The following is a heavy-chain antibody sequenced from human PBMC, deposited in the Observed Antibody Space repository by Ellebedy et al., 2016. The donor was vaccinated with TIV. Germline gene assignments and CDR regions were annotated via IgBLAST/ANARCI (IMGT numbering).Heavy chain of an antibody. CDR1: GESLTGYY. V-gene: IGHV4-34*01. CDR2: IYHSGRT. Sequence: SETLSLXXAVYGESLTGYYWSWIRQPPGKGLEWIGEIYHSGRTNYNPSLKSRVTILVDKSKNQFSLNLSSVTATDTAVYYCARRLDYWGQGTLVTVSS. CDR3: ARRLDY. J-gene: IGHJ4*02.